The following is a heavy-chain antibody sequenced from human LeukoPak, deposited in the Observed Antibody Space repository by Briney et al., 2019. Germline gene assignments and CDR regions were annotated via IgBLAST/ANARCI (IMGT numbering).Heavy chain of an antibody. Sequence: GGSLTLSCAASGFTFSYHWMTWVRQAPGKGLEWVAVISYDGSNKYYADSVKGRFTISRDNSKNTLYLQMNSLRAEDTAVYYCAKDRIVGATSLDYFDYWGQGTLVTVSS. J-gene: IGHJ4*02. CDR1: GFTFSYHW. CDR2: ISYDGSNK. D-gene: IGHD1-26*01. V-gene: IGHV3-30*18. CDR3: AKDRIVGATSLDYFDY.